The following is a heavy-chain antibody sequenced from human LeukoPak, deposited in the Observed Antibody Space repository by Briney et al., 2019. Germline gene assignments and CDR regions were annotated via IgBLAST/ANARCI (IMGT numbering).Heavy chain of an antibody. J-gene: IGHJ4*02. CDR3: ARDVVGPLDY. V-gene: IGHV3-21*01. Sequence: GGSLRLSCAASGFTFSSYAMSWVRQAPGKGLEWASSISSSSSYIYYADSVKGRFTISRDNAKNSLYLQMNSLRAEDTAVYYCARDVVGPLDYWGQGTLVTVSS. D-gene: IGHD2-21*01. CDR1: GFTFSSYA. CDR2: ISSSSSYI.